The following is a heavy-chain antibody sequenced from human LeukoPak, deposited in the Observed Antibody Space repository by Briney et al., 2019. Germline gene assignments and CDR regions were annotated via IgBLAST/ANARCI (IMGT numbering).Heavy chain of an antibody. D-gene: IGHD2-2*01. CDR1: GLTFSSYW. V-gene: IGHV3-7*03. CDR3: ARDSTYCSSTSCYSWFDP. CDR2: IKQDGSEK. J-gene: IGHJ5*02. Sequence: GGSLRLSCAASGLTFSSYWMSWVRQAPGKGLEWVANIKQDGSEKYYVDSVKGRFTISRDNAKNSLYLQMNSLRAEDTAVYYCARDSTYCSSTSCYSWFDPWGQGTLVTVSS.